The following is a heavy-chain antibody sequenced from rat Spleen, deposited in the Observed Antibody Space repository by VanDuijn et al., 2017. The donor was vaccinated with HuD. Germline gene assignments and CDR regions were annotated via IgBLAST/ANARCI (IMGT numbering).Heavy chain of an antibody. J-gene: IGHJ2*01. CDR3: ARRHYGYTDYFDY. D-gene: IGHD1-9*01. Sequence: EVQLVESGGGSVQPGRSLKLSCAASGFTFSNYDMAWVRQAPTKGLEWVASISPSGGRIYYRDSVKGRFTVSRDNAKSTLYLQMDSLRSEDTATYYCARRHYGYTDYFDYWGQGVMVTVSS. CDR1: GFTFSNYD. V-gene: IGHV5-25*01. CDR2: ISPSGGRI.